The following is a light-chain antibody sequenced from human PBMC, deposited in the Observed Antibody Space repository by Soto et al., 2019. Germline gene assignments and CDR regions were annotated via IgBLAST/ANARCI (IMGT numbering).Light chain of an antibody. CDR3: QQYTGPPTT. J-gene: IGKJ5*01. CDR1: QTVSSNY. CDR2: GAS. V-gene: IGKV3-20*01. Sequence: EIILTQSPDTLSLSPGGRATLSCSASQTVSSNYLAWCQQRPGQAPRLLIYGASTRAAGIPDRFSGSGSGTDFTLTITRLEPEDSAVYFCQQYTGPPTTFGQGTRLEI.